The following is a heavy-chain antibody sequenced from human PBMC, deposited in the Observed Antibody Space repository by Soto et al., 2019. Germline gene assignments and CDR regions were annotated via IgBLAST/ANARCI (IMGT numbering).Heavy chain of an antibody. CDR1: GGSVSSGSYY. D-gene: IGHD1-1*01. CDR2: TYYSGSA. J-gene: IGHJ4*02. V-gene: IGHV4-61*01. CDR3: ERENGNVHLDD. Sequence: XETLSLSCTVSGGSVSSGSYYWSWIRQPPGKGLEWIGYTYYSGSANYNPSLKSRVTISVDTSKNQFSLNLSSVTAADTAVYYCERENGNVHLDDWGQGTLVTVSS.